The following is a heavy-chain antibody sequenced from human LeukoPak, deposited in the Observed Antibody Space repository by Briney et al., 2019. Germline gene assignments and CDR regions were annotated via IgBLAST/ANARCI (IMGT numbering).Heavy chain of an antibody. CDR2: ISSSSSYI. CDR3: ARGSGSYDY. D-gene: IGHD1-26*01. J-gene: IGHJ4*02. Sequence: GGSLRLSCAASGFTFSIYSMNWVRQVPGKGLEWVSSISSSSSYIYYADSVKGRFTISRDNAKNSLYLQMNSLRADDTAVYYCARGSGSYDYWGQGTLVTVSS. V-gene: IGHV3-21*01. CDR1: GFTFSIYS.